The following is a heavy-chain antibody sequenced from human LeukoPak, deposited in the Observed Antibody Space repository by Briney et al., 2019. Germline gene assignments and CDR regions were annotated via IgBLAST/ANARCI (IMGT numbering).Heavy chain of an antibody. CDR2: INPNSGDT. V-gene: IGHV1-2*02. J-gene: IGHJ4*02. D-gene: IGHD3-3*01. CDR1: GYPFTGQH. CDR3: ARYDPADY. Sequence: ASVKVSCKASGYPFTGQHMHWVRQAPGQGLEWMGWINPNSGDTKYTQNFQGRVTMTRGTSISTAYMELRSLRSDDTAVYYCARYDPADYWGQRTLVTVSS.